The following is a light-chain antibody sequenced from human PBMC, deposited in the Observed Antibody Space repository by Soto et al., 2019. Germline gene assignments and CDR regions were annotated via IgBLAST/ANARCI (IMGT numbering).Light chain of an antibody. CDR1: SSDVGGYNF. CDR3: SSYTSSSTLV. V-gene: IGLV2-14*03. Sequence: QSVLTQPASVSGSPGQSITISCTGTSSDVGGYNFVSWYQQHPGKAPKLMIYEVTSRPSGVSNRFSGSKSDNTASLTISGLQPEDEADYYCSSYTSSSTLVFGTGTKLTVL. J-gene: IGLJ1*01. CDR2: EVT.